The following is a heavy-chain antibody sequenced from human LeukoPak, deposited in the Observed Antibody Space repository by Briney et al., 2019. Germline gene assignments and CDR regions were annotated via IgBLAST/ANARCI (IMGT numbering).Heavy chain of an antibody. V-gene: IGHV4-59*01. CDR3: ATLTGGDDAFDI. J-gene: IGHJ3*02. Sequence: SCKASGYTFTSYGISWVRQAPGQGLEWIGYIFYTGSTNYNPSLKSRVTISVLTSKNRFSLKLSSVTAADTAVYYCATLTGGDDAFDIWGQGTMVTVSS. CDR1: GYTFTSYG. CDR2: IFYTGST. D-gene: IGHD4-23*01.